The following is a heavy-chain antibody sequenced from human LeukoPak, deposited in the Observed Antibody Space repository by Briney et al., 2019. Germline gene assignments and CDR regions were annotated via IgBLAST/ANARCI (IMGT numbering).Heavy chain of an antibody. J-gene: IGHJ4*02. Sequence: GAPVKVSCKASGFTFTSSAMQWVRQARGQRLEWIGWIVVGSGNTNYAQKFQERVTITRDMSTSTAYMELSSLGSEDTAVYYCAALSSIAAAGAFDYWGQGTLVTVSS. V-gene: IGHV1-58*02. CDR3: AALSSIAAAGAFDY. CDR2: IVVGSGNT. CDR1: GFTFTSSA. D-gene: IGHD6-13*01.